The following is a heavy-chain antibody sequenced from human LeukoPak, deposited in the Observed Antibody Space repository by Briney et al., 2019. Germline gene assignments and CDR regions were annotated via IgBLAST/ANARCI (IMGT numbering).Heavy chain of an antibody. Sequence: GGSLRLSCAASGFTVSSNYMSWVRQAPGKGLEWFSAISGSGGSTYYADSVKGRFTISRDNSKNTLYLQMNSLRAEDTAVYYCAKGPAFKVGARTDYWGQGTLVTVSS. CDR2: ISGSGGST. J-gene: IGHJ4*02. CDR3: AKGPAFKVGARTDY. D-gene: IGHD1-26*01. V-gene: IGHV3-23*01. CDR1: GFTVSSNY.